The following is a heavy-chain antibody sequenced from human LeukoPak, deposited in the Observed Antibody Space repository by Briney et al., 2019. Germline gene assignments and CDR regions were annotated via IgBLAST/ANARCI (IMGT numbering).Heavy chain of an antibody. D-gene: IGHD3-22*01. CDR1: GGSISSYY. V-gene: IGHV4-4*07. CDR2: IYTSGST. CDR3: ARARNYYDNSGYYYEGDAFDI. J-gene: IGHJ3*02. Sequence: PSETLSLTCTVSGGSISSYYWSWIRQPAGKGLEWIGCIYTSGSTNYNPSLKSRVTISVDTSKNQFSLRLSSVTAADTAVYYCARARNYYDNSGYYYEGDAFDIWGQGTMVTVSS.